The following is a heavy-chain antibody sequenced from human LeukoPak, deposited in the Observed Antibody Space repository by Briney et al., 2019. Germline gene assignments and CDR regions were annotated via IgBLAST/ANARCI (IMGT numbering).Heavy chain of an antibody. Sequence: PSETLSLTCTVSGDSISSYYWSWIRQPPGKGLEWIGYIYYSGSTNYNPSLKSRVTISVDTSKNQFSLKLSSVTAADTAVYYCARVSGWGSSSWPHYFDYWGQGTLVTVSS. CDR3: ARVSGWGSSSWPHYFDY. D-gene: IGHD6-13*01. CDR2: IYYSGST. V-gene: IGHV4-59*01. J-gene: IGHJ4*02. CDR1: GDSISSYY.